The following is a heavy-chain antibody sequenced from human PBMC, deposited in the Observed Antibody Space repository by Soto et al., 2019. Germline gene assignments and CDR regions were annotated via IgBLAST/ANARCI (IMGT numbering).Heavy chain of an antibody. Sequence: PGESLKISCKGSGYSFTSYWISWVRQMPGKGLEWMGKIDPSDSYTNYSPSFRGHVTISADKSISTAYLQWSSLKASDTAMYYCARRYCSSTSCPRNYYGMDVWGQGTTVTVSS. CDR2: IDPSDSYT. V-gene: IGHV5-10-1*01. J-gene: IGHJ6*02. CDR1: GYSFTSYW. D-gene: IGHD2-2*01. CDR3: ARRYCSSTSCPRNYYGMDV.